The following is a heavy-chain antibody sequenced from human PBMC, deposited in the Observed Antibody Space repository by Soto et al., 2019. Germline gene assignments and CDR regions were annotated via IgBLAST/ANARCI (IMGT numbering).Heavy chain of an antibody. CDR1: GGSFSGYY. J-gene: IGHJ4*02. V-gene: IGHV4-34*01. CDR3: PRGQRELRYFDSGPWHPRRPGDKRLDY. D-gene: IGHD3-9*01. CDR2: MNHSGST. Sequence: LSETLSLTCAVYGGSFSGYYWSWIREPPGKGLGWVGEMNHSGSTNYNRSLKSRVTLSVHTSKNQFTLTPSPPTAAATAVHYSPRGQRELRYFDSGPWHPRRPGDKRLDYWGQGTLVTVSS.